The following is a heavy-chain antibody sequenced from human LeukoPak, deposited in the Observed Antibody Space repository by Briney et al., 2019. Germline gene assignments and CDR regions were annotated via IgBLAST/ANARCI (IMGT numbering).Heavy chain of an antibody. CDR3: ARYPSYGGYGY. J-gene: IGHJ4*02. Sequence: GESLKISCKGSGYSITNYWIGWVRQIPGKGLEWMGIIYPADPDIRYSPSFQGQVTISADKSISTAYLQWSSLKASDTAMYYCARYPSYGGYGYWGQGTLVTVSS. CDR2: IYPADPDI. V-gene: IGHV5-51*01. CDR1: GYSITNYW. D-gene: IGHD5-12*01.